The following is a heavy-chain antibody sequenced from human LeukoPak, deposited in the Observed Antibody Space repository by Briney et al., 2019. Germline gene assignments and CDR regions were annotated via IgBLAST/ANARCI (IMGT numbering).Heavy chain of an antibody. Sequence: PGRSLRLSCAASGFTFSSYAMHWVRQAPGKGLEWVAVISYDGSNKYYADSVKGRFTISRDNSKNTLYLQMNSLRAEDTAVYYCARDGPGIAVAGPYYYYGMDVWGQGTTVTVS. CDR1: GFTFSSYA. D-gene: IGHD6-19*01. CDR3: ARDGPGIAVAGPYYYYGMDV. V-gene: IGHV3-30-3*01. CDR2: ISYDGSNK. J-gene: IGHJ6*02.